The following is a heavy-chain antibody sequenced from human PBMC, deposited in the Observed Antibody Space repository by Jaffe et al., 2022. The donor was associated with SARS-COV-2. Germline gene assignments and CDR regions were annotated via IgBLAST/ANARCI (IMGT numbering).Heavy chain of an antibody. CDR3: ARVGGGPYYYYYGMDV. V-gene: IGHV3-7*01. Sequence: EVQLVESGGGLVQPGGSLRLSCAASGFTFSSYWMSWVRQAPGKGLEWVANIKQDGSEKYYVDSVKGRFTISRDNAKNSLYLQMNSLRAEDTAVYYCARVGGGPYYYYYGMDVWGQGTTVTVSS. J-gene: IGHJ6*02. CDR1: GFTFSSYW. D-gene: IGHD2-15*01. CDR2: IKQDGSEK.